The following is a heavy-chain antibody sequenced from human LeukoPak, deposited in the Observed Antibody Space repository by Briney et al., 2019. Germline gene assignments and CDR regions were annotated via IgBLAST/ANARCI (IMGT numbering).Heavy chain of an antibody. CDR3: AREGYSSGWYARLFDY. CDR1: GGSFSGYY. D-gene: IGHD6-19*01. V-gene: IGHV4-34*01. CDR2: INHSGST. Sequence: PSETLSLTCAVYGGSFSGYYWSWIRQPPGKGLEWIGEINHSGSTNYNPSLKSRVTISVDTSKNQFSLKLSSVTAADTAVYYCAREGYSSGWYARLFDYWGQGTLVTVSS. J-gene: IGHJ4*02.